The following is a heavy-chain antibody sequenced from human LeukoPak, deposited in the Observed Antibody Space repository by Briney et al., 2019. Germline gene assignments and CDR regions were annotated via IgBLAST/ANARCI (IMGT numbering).Heavy chain of an antibody. CDR1: GFTFSSYN. D-gene: IGHD6-13*01. V-gene: IGHV3-21*01. Sequence: GGSLRLSCAASGFTFSSYNMNWVRQAPGKGLEWVSSISSSSSYIYYADSVKGRFTISRDNATNSLYLQMNSLRAEDTAVYYCARDKIAAAGTDYYYGMDVWGQGTTVTVSS. J-gene: IGHJ6*02. CDR2: ISSSSSYI. CDR3: ARDKIAAAGTDYYYGMDV.